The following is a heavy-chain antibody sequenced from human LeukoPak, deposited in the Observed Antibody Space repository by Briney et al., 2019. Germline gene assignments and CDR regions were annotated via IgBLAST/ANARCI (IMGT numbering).Heavy chain of an antibody. CDR3: ARDSAGWFGEILHR. CDR2: IYTSGST. Sequence: PSETLSLTCTVSGGSISSGSYYWSWIRQPAGKGLEWIGRIYTSGSTNYNPSLKSRVTISVDTSKNQFSMKLSSVTAADTAVYYCARDSAGWFGEILHRWGQGTLVTVSS. CDR1: GGSISSGSYY. D-gene: IGHD3-10*01. J-gene: IGHJ4*02. V-gene: IGHV4-61*02.